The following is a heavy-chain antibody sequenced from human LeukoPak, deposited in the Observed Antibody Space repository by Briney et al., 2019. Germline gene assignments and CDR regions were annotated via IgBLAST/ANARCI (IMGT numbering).Heavy chain of an antibody. CDR1: GFIFSSYW. CDR2: INTDGSNT. V-gene: IGHV3-74*01. Sequence: LGWSLRLLCGASGFIFSSYWMQWVRRDPGEGPVWVSRINTDGSNTSYADYVKGRFTISRDNAKNTLYLQMHSLRAEDTAVYYCARGYYDSSGYRAGMDVWGQGTTVTVSS. CDR3: ARGYYDSSGYRAGMDV. J-gene: IGHJ6*02. D-gene: IGHD3-22*01.